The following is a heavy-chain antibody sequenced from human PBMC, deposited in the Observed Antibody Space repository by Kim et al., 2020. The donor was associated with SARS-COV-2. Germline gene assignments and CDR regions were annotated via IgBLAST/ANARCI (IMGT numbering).Heavy chain of an antibody. CDR2: IRYVGGNK. CDR3: AKDDAENCNVFDS. D-gene: IGHD1-1*01. J-gene: IGHJ4*01. Sequence: GGSLRLSCAASGFTLSSYALHWVRQAPGKGPEWVSLIRYVGGNKYYADSVKGRFTISRDNSKKTLYLQMNSLRAEDTAVYYCAKDDAENCNVFDSWGQGT. CDR1: GFTLSSYA. V-gene: IGHV3-23*01.